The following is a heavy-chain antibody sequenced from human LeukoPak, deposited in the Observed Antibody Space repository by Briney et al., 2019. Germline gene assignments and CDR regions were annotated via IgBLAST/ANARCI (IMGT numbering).Heavy chain of an antibody. CDR3: AKDLADDFDGDFDY. D-gene: IGHD3-9*01. V-gene: IGHV3-30*18. CDR2: ISYDGSNK. J-gene: IGHJ4*02. CDR1: GFTFSSYG. Sequence: GGSLRLSCAASGFTFSSYGMHWVRQAPGKGLEWVAVISYDGSNKYYADSVKGRFTISRDNSKNTLYLQMNSLRAEDTAVYYCAKDLADDFDGDFDYWGQGTLVTVSS.